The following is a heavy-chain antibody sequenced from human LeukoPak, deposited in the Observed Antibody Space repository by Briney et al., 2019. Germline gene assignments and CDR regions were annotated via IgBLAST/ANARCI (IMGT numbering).Heavy chain of an antibody. Sequence: GGSLRLSCAASGFTFSSYEMNWVRQAPGKGLEWVSYISSSGSTIEYADSVKGRFTISRDNAKNSLYLQMNSLTAGDTAVYYCARDQGSSWYTDYWGQGTLVTVSS. J-gene: IGHJ4*02. CDR1: GFTFSSYE. CDR2: ISSSGSTI. D-gene: IGHD6-13*01. V-gene: IGHV3-48*03. CDR3: ARDQGSSWYTDY.